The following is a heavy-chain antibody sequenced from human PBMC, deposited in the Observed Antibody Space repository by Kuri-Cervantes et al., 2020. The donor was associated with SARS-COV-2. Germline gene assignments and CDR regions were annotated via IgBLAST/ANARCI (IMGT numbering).Heavy chain of an antibody. J-gene: IGHJ3*02. CDR2: IYYSGSA. CDR3: ARDLGWVLHDAFDI. CDR1: GGSLSNYY. D-gene: IGHD3-16*01. Sequence: GSLRLSCSVSGGSLSNYYWSWVRQPPGKGLEWIGHIYYSGSANYNPSLKSRVTMSVDTSKNQLSLKLSSVAAADTAVYYCARDLGWVLHDAFDIWGQGTMVTVSS. V-gene: IGHV4-59*01.